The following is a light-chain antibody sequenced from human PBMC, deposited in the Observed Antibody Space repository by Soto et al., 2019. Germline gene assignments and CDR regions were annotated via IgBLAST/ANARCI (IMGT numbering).Light chain of an antibody. Sequence: EIVLTRSPATLSLSPGERATLSCRASQSVSSYLAWYQQKPGQAPRLLIYDASNRATGIPARFSGSGSGTDFTLTISSLEPEDFAVYYCQQRSIWPLTLGGGTKVEIK. CDR2: DAS. V-gene: IGKV3-11*01. CDR3: QQRSIWPLT. CDR1: QSVSSY. J-gene: IGKJ4*01.